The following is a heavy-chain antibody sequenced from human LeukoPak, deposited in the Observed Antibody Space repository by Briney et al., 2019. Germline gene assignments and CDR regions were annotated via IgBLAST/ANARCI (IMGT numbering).Heavy chain of an antibody. CDR3: AREGGSSWYSRDFYYIDV. D-gene: IGHD6-13*01. Sequence: SETLSFTCAVYGGSFSGYYWSWIRQPPGKGLEWIGEINHSGSTNYNPSLKSRVTISVDTSKNQFSLKLSSVTAADTAVYYCAREGGSSWYSRDFYYIDVWGKGTTVTVSS. CDR1: GGSFSGYY. V-gene: IGHV4-34*01. J-gene: IGHJ6*03. CDR2: INHSGST.